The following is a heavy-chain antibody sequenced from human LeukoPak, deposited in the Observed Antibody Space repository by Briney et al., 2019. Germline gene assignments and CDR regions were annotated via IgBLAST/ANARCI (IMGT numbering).Heavy chain of an antibody. V-gene: IGHV3-23*01. Sequence: GGSLRLSCAASGFTFRSYGMSWVRQTPGKGLEWVSAISSSGGSTYYADSVKGRFTISRDNSKNTLFLQMSSLRAEDTAVYYCAKEPIVSVNGPVWGIGTTVTISS. CDR2: ISSSGGST. CDR3: AKEPIVSVNGPV. D-gene: IGHD2-2*01. CDR1: GFTFRSYG. J-gene: IGHJ6*04.